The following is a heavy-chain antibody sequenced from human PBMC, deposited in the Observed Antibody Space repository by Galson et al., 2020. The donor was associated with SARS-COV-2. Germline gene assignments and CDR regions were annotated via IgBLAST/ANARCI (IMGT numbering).Heavy chain of an antibody. CDR3: ASSAISDYGAHQLDDY. J-gene: IGHJ4*02. Sequence: SETLSPTCTVPGGPISSYHWSWIRQPAGKGLEWIGRIYTSGSTNYNPSLKSRVTMSVDTSKNQFSLKLSSVTAADTAVYYCASSAISDYGAHQLDDYWGQGTLVAVSS. CDR2: IYTSGST. V-gene: IGHV4-4*07. CDR1: GGPISSYH. D-gene: IGHD4-17*01.